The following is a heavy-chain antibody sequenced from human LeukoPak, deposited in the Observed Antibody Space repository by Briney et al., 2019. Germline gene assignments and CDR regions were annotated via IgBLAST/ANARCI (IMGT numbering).Heavy chain of an antibody. V-gene: IGHV4-39*01. CDR2: MYYSGST. CDR1: GGSISSSSYY. CDR3: ARLKSRLASFDI. Sequence: SETLSLTCTVSGGSISSSSYYWGWIRRPPGKGLEYIGSMYYSGSTYYNPSLKSRVTISVDTSKNQFSLKLRSVSAADTAVYYCARLKSRLASFDIWGQGTMVTVSS. J-gene: IGHJ3*02. D-gene: IGHD3-9*01.